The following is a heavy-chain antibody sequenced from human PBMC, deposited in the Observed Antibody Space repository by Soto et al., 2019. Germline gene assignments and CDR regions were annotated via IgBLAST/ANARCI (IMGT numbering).Heavy chain of an antibody. D-gene: IGHD3-10*02. Sequence: QVQLVESGGGLVKTGGSLRLSCAASGFTFSDYYMSWIRQAPGKGLEWVSYISSSSSYTNYADSVKGRFTISRDNAKNSLYLQMNRLRAEDTAVYYCARHVHDAFDIWGQGTMVTVSS. J-gene: IGHJ3*02. CDR2: ISSSSSYT. CDR3: ARHVHDAFDI. CDR1: GFTFSDYY. V-gene: IGHV3-11*05.